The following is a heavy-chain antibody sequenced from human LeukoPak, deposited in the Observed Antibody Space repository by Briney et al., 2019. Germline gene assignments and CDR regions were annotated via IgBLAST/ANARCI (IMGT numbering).Heavy chain of an antibody. CDR2: IKEDGSEK. J-gene: IGHJ6*03. CDR3: ARAGLVSDPLDYYYYMDV. Sequence: GGSLRLSCAASGFTFSSYWMTWVRQAPGKGLEWVANIKEDGSEKYYVDSVKGRFTISRDNAKNSLYLQMNSLRAEDTAVYYCARAGLVSDPLDYYYYMDVWGKGTTVTVSS. D-gene: IGHD3-16*01. CDR1: GFTFSSYW. V-gene: IGHV3-7*04.